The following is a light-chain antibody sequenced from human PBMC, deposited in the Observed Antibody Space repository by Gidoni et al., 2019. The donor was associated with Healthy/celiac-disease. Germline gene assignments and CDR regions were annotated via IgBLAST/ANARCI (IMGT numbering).Light chain of an antibody. J-gene: IGKJ1*01. CDR3: QQSYSTPLT. CDR2: AAS. V-gene: IGKV1-39*01. Sequence: IQMTQSPSYLSASVGERVTITFRGSQSISRYLNWYKQKPGKAPKLLIYAASSLQSGVPSRFSGSGSVTDFNLTISSLQPEDFATYYCQQSYSTPLTFGHGTKVEIK. CDR1: QSISRY.